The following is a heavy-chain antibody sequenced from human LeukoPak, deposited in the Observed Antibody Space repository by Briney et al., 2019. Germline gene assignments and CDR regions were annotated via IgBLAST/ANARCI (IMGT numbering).Heavy chain of an antibody. CDR2: MSSSSSYI. Sequence: KPGGSLRLSCAASGFTFSSYSMNWVGQAPGKGLEWVSAMSSSSSYIYYADSVKGRLTISRDNAKNSLYLQMNSLRAEDTAVYYCARERGDCSSTSCYTNWLDPWGQGTLVTVSS. J-gene: IGHJ5*02. CDR3: ARERGDCSSTSCYTNWLDP. D-gene: IGHD2-2*02. V-gene: IGHV3-21*01. CDR1: GFTFSSYS.